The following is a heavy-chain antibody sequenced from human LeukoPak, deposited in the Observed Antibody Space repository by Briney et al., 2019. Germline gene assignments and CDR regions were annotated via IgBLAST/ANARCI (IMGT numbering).Heavy chain of an antibody. CDR3: ARDSMYATNYFDP. D-gene: IGHD2-8*01. Sequence: SETLSLTCTVSGGSISGYYWSWIRQSPGKGLEWIGYNYYSGGTNYNPSLKGRVTLSIDMSKNQFSLRLTSVTAADTAVYYCARDSMYATNYFDPWGQGTLVTVSS. J-gene: IGHJ5*02. CDR1: GGSISGYY. CDR2: NYYSGGT. V-gene: IGHV4-59*01.